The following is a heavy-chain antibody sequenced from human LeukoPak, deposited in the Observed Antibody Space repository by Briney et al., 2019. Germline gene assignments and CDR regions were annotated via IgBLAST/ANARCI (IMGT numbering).Heavy chain of an antibody. V-gene: IGHV4-31*03. CDR3: ARDAIDSNYFDF. CDR1: GGSISSGGFY. CDR2: IHYSGSP. J-gene: IGHJ4*02. D-gene: IGHD4-11*01. Sequence: SQTLSLTCTVSGGSISSGGFYWSWIRQHPGKGLEWIGYIHYSGSPYYNPSLNSRVTISVDTSANHFSLKVSSVTAADTAVYYCARDAIDSNYFDFWGQGTLVTVSS.